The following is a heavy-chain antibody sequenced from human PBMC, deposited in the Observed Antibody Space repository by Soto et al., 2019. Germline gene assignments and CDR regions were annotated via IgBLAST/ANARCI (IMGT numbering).Heavy chain of an antibody. CDR3: ARDLGAVAGTSLLDY. J-gene: IGHJ4*02. D-gene: IGHD6-19*01. V-gene: IGHV3-30-3*01. CDR2: ISYDGSNK. CDR1: GFTFSSYA. Sequence: SGGSLRLSCAASGFTFSSYAMHWVRQAPGKGLEWVAVISYDGSNKYYADSVKGRFTISRDNSKNTLYLQMNSLRAEDTSVYYCARDLGAVAGTSLLDYWGQGTLVTVSS.